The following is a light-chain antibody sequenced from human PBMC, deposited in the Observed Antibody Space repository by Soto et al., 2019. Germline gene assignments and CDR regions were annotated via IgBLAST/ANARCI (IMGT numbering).Light chain of an antibody. J-gene: IGKJ2*01. CDR3: QHYGSSPYT. Sequence: EIVMTQSPATLSVSPGERVTLSCRASQSVSSKLAWFQQKPGQAPRLLIYGAFTRATGIPTRFSGSGSETEFTLTISSLQSEDFAVYYCQHYGSSPYTFGQGTKVDIK. CDR1: QSVSSK. V-gene: IGKV3-15*01. CDR2: GAF.